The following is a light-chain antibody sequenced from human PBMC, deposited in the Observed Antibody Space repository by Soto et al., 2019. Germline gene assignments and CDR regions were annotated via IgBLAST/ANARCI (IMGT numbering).Light chain of an antibody. V-gene: IGKV3-20*01. CDR1: QSVSNDF. Sequence: EVGLTQAPASLALGPGVGAGGCRMASQSVSNDFLAWYQQKPGQAPRLLIYGASTRATDVPDRFSGSGSGTDFTLTISRLEPEDFAVYYCQQYGSSPPTFGQGTKVDI. CDR2: GAS. CDR3: QQYGSSPPT. J-gene: IGKJ1*01.